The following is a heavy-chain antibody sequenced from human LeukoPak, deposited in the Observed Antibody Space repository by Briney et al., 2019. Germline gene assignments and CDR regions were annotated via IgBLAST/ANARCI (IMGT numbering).Heavy chain of an antibody. CDR1: GYTLTELS. D-gene: IGHD2-2*02. J-gene: IGHJ3*02. V-gene: IGHV1-24*01. Sequence: ASVKVSCKVSGYTLTELSTHWVRQAPGKGLEWMGGFDPEDGETIYAQKFQGRVTMAEDTSTDTAYMELSSLRSEDTAVYYCATVFGPVRYCSSTSCYRYAFDIWGQGTMVTVSS. CDR3: ATVFGPVRYCSSTSCYRYAFDI. CDR2: FDPEDGET.